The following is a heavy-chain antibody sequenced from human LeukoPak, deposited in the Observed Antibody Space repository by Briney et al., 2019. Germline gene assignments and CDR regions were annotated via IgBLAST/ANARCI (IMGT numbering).Heavy chain of an antibody. D-gene: IGHD3-16*01. J-gene: IGHJ5*02. Sequence: GSLRLSCAASGFTFSSYAMSWVRQAPGKGLEWIGYISYSGSTNYNPSLKSRVTISVDTSKNQFSLKLSSVTAADTAVYYCARGGTYALAWGQGTLVTVSS. V-gene: IGHV4-59*01. CDR1: GFTFSSYA. CDR3: ARGGTYALA. CDR2: ISYSGST.